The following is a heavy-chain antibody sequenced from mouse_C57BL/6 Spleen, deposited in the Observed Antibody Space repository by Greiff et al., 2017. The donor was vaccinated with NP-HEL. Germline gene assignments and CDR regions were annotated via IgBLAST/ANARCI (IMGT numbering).Heavy chain of an antibody. V-gene: IGHV5-9-1*02. CDR1: GFTFSSYA. D-gene: IGHD2-13*01. CDR3: TRGGGDYYFDY. CDR2: ISSGGDYI. Sequence: EVHLVESGEGLVKPGGSLKLSCAASGFTFSSYAMSWVRQTPEKRLEWVAYISSGGDYIYYADTVKGRFTISRDNARNTLYLQMSSLKSEDTAMYYCTRGGGDYYFDYWGQGTTLTVSS. J-gene: IGHJ2*01.